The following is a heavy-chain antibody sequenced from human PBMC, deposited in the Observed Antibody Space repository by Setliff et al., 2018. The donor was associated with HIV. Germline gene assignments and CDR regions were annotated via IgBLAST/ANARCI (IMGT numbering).Heavy chain of an antibody. D-gene: IGHD6-13*01. CDR3: AKNLYRSGWSPLDY. CDR1: GFTFNTYG. CDR2: IGYDGSST. J-gene: IGHJ4*02. Sequence: PGGSLRLSCAASGFTFNTYGMHWVRQAPGKGLEWLAFIGYDGSSTYYADSVRGRFTISRDDSKNTLYLQMNSLRAEDTAVYYCAKNLYRSGWSPLDYWGQGTLVTVSS. V-gene: IGHV3-30*02.